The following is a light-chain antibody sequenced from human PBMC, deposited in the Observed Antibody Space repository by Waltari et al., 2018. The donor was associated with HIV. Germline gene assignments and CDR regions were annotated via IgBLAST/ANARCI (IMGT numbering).Light chain of an antibody. V-gene: IGLV7-46*01. Sequence: QAVVTQEPSLTVSPGGTVTLTCGSSTGAVTSGHYPYWFQQKPGQAPRTLIYDTTNKHSWTPARFSGSLLGGKAALTLSGAQPEDDADYYCLLSYSGARLVVFGGGTKLTVL. CDR2: DTT. CDR1: TGAVTSGHY. J-gene: IGLJ2*01. CDR3: LLSYSGARLVV.